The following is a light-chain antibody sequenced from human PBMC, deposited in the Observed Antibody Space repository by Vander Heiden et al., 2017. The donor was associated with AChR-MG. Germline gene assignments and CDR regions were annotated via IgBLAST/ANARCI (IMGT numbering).Light chain of an antibody. CDR2: SNN. Sequence: QSVLTQPPSASGTPGQRVTIPCSGSSSDIGRNTVNWYQQIPGPAPKLLIYSNNQRPSGVPDRISGSKSGTSASLAISGLQSEDEADYYCAAWDDSLNGYVFGTGTKVTVL. V-gene: IGLV1-44*01. CDR3: AAWDDSLNGYV. J-gene: IGLJ1*01. CDR1: SSDIGRNT.